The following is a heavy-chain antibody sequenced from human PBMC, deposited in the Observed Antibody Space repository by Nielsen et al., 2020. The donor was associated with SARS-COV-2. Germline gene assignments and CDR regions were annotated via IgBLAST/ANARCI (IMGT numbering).Heavy chain of an antibody. V-gene: IGHV3-21*04. CDR3: ARSTSSGWRDAFDI. Sequence: GGSLRLSCAASGFTFSSYSMSWVRQAPGKGLEWVSSISSSSSYIYYADSVKGRFTISRDNAKNSLYQQMNSLRAEDTALYHCARSTSSGWRDAFDIWGQGTMVTVSS. CDR2: ISSSSSYI. CDR1: GFTFSSYS. J-gene: IGHJ3*02. D-gene: IGHD6-19*01.